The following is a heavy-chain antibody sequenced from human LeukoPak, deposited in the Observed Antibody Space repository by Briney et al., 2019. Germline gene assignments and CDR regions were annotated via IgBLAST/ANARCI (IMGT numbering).Heavy chain of an antibody. CDR1: GGSISSSSYY. V-gene: IGHV4-39*07. J-gene: IGHJ4*02. CDR3: ARLSSGWHEFDY. D-gene: IGHD6-19*01. Sequence: SETLSLTCTVSGGSISSSSYYWGWIRQPPGKGLEWIGSIYYSGSTYYNPSLKSRVTISVDTSKNQFSLKLSSVTAADTAVYYCARLSSGWHEFDYWGQGTLVTVSS. CDR2: IYYSGST.